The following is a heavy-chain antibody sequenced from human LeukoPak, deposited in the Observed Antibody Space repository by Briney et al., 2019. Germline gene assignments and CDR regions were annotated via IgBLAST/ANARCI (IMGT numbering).Heavy chain of an antibody. CDR1: GYIFSNFW. CDR3: ARLRAYYNSGSYSYFDY. Sequence: GESLKISCKGSGYIFSNFWIGWVRQMPGKGLESMGIIYPGDSDTRYNPSFRGRVTISADKSISTAYLQWSSLKASDTAMYYCARLRAYYNSGSYSYFDYWGQGTLVTVSS. D-gene: IGHD3-10*01. J-gene: IGHJ4*02. CDR2: IYPGDSDT. V-gene: IGHV5-51*01.